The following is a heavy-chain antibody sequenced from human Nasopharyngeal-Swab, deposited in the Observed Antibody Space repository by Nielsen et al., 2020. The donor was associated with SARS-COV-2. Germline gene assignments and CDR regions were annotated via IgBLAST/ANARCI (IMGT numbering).Heavy chain of an antibody. Sequence: SLKISCAASGFTFDDYAMHWVRQAPGKGLEWVSGISWNSGSIGYADSVKGRFTISRDNAKNSLYLQMNSLRAEDTALYYCAKDLSSGWYGWFDPWGQGTLVTVSS. CDR2: ISWNSGSI. J-gene: IGHJ5*02. CDR1: GFTFDDYA. D-gene: IGHD6-19*01. V-gene: IGHV3-9*01. CDR3: AKDLSSGWYGWFDP.